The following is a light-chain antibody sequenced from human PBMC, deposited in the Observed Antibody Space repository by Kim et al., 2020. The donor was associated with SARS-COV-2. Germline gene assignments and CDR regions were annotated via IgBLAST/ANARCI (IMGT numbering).Light chain of an antibody. CDR2: GKN. J-gene: IGLJ2*01. CDR1: SLRSYY. CDR3: NSRDSTDNVV. V-gene: IGLV3-19*01. Sequence: SSELTQDPAVSVSLGQTVRLTCQGDSLRSYYATWYQQKPGQAPILVIYGKNNRPSGIPDRFSGSSSGNTASLTITGTQAGDAADYYCNSRDSTDNVVFGG.